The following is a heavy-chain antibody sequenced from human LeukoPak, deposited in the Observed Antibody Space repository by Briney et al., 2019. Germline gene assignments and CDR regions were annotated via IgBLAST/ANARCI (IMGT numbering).Heavy chain of an antibody. D-gene: IGHD6-13*01. V-gene: IGHV3-30*04. J-gene: IGHJ4*02. CDR3: ARDRDYIAAYNFDH. Sequence: PGGSLRLSCTASGFAFNKYAMHWVRQAPGKGLEWVAVISYDGRDKHYADSVKGRFTISRDNSIDTLYLQMNTLRTDDTALYYCARDRDYIAAYNFDHWGQGTLVTVSS. CDR2: ISYDGRDK. CDR1: GFAFNKYA.